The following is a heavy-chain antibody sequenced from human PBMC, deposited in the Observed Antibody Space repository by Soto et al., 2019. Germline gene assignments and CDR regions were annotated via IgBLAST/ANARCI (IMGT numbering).Heavy chain of an antibody. D-gene: IGHD1-20*01. CDR2: IIPIFGTA. CDR1: AGTFSSYA. CDR3: ASGITGTRVPLLYYYGMDA. J-gene: IGHJ6*02. Sequence: SVKVSCKASAGTFSSYAISWVRQAPGQGLEWMGGIIPIFGTANYAQKFQGRVTITADESTSTAYMELSSLRSEDTAVYYCASGITGTRVPLLYYYGMDAWGQGTTVTVSS. V-gene: IGHV1-69*13.